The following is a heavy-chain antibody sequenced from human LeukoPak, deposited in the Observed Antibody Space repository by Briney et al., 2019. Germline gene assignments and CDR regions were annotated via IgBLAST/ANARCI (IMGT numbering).Heavy chain of an antibody. CDR1: GGSISSYY. CDR3: ARVYFDWLLKGFDAFDI. D-gene: IGHD3-9*01. CDR2: IYYSGST. Sequence: PSETLSLTCTVSGGSISSYYWSWIRQPPGKGLEWIGYIYYSGSTNYNPSLKSRVTISVDTSKNQFSLKLSSATAADTAVYYCARVYFDWLLKGFDAFDIWGQGTMVTVSS. V-gene: IGHV4-59*01. J-gene: IGHJ3*02.